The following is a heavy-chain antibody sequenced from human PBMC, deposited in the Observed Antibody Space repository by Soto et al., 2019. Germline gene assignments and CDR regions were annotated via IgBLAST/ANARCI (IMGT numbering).Heavy chain of an antibody. CDR3: ARVSSSIVVVPDYGTAA. Sequence: DSVKVSCKASGYTFISHGISWVRQAPGQGLEWMGWISGKNGNTKYAQEVQGRITLTTDTSTSTAYMELRSLRSDDTAVYYCARVSSSIVVVPDYGTAAWGKETTFPVPQ. CDR2: ISGKNGNT. V-gene: IGHV1-18*04. D-gene: IGHD2-15*01. J-gene: IGHJ6*04. CDR1: GYTFISHG.